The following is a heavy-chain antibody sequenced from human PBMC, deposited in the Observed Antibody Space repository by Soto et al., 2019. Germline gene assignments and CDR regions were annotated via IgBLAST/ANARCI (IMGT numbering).Heavy chain of an antibody. Sequence: QVQLVQSGAEVKKPGASVKVSCKASGYTFTSYAMHWVRQAPGQRLEWMGWINAGNGNTNYSQKFQGRVTITRDTSASTAYMELSSLRSEDTAVYYCAKDYCDRSGYYPPALLFDYWGQGTLVTVAS. D-gene: IGHD3-22*01. CDR3: AKDYCDRSGYYPPALLFDY. J-gene: IGHJ4*02. V-gene: IGHV1-3*01. CDR1: GYTFTSYA. CDR2: INAGNGNT.